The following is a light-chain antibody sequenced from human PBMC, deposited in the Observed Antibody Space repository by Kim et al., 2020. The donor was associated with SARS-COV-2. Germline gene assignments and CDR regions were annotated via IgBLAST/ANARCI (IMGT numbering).Light chain of an antibody. Sequence: DIVMTQSPDSLAVSLGERATINCKSSQSILYSSNNKNYLAWYQQKPGHPPKLLIYWASTRESGVPDRFSGSGSGTDFTLTISSLQAEDVAVYYCQQYYSIPLTFGQGTKVDIK. V-gene: IGKV4-1*01. J-gene: IGKJ1*01. CDR3: QQYYSIPLT. CDR2: WAS. CDR1: QSILYSSNNKNY.